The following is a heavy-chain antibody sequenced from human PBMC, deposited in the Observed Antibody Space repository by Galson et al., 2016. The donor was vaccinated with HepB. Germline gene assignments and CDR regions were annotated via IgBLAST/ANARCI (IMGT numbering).Heavy chain of an antibody. J-gene: IGHJ4*02. CDR2: ISSSSSYI. V-gene: IGHV3-21*01. CDR1: GFTFSSYS. CDR3: ARDHDWAFDY. D-gene: IGHD3-9*01. Sequence: LRLSCSASGFTFSSYSMHWVRQAPGTGLEWVSFISSSSSYIYYADSVKGRFTISRDNAKNSLYLQTNSLRDEDPAIYYCARDHDWAFDYWGQGTLVSVS.